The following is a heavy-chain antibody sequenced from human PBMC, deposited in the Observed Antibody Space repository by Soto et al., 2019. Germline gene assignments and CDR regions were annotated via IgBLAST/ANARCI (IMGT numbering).Heavy chain of an antibody. D-gene: IGHD1-7*01. V-gene: IGHV3-23*01. Sequence: GGSLRLSCAASGFTFSSYAMSWVRQAPGKGLEWVSAISGSGGSTYYADSVKGRFTISRDNSKNTLYLQMNSLRAEDTAVYYCAKDLVQRGELPASLPLFDYWGQGTLVTVSS. CDR1: GFTFSSYA. CDR2: ISGSGGST. J-gene: IGHJ4*02. CDR3: AKDLVQRGELPASLPLFDY.